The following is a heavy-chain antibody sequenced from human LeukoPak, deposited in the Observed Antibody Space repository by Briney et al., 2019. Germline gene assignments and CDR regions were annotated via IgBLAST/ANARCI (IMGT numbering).Heavy chain of an antibody. CDR2: ISSSSSYI. CDR3: ARDPRENGIVYASDI. J-gene: IGHJ3*02. Sequence: GGSLRLSCAASGFTFSSYSMNWVRQAPGKGLEWVSSISSSSSYIYYADSVKGRFTISRDNAKNSLYLQMNSLRAEDTAVYYCARDPRENGIVYASDIWGQGTMVTVSS. D-gene: IGHD3-16*02. CDR1: GFTFSSYS. V-gene: IGHV3-21*01.